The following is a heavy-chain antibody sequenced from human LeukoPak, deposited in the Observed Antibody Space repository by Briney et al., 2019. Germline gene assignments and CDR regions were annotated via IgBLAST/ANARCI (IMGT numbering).Heavy chain of an antibody. CDR2: INHSGST. V-gene: IGHV4-34*01. D-gene: IGHD4-17*01. CDR1: GGSFSGYY. Sequence: PSETLSLTCAVYGGSFSGYYWSWIRQPPGKGLEWIGEINHSGSTNYNPSLKSRVTISVDTSKNQFSLKLSSVTAADTAVYYCARSTWTPTVTTHRDFDYWGQGTLVTVSS. J-gene: IGHJ4*02. CDR3: ARSTWTPTVTTHRDFDY.